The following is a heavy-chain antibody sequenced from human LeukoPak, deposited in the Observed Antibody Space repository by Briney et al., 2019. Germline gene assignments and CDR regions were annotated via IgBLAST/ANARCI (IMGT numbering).Heavy chain of an antibody. J-gene: IGHJ4*02. D-gene: IGHD6-6*01. CDR2: IYSGGST. V-gene: IGHV3-66*02. CDR1: GFTVSSNY. Sequence: GRSLRLSCAASGFTVSSNYMSWVRQAPGKGLEWVSVIYSGGSTYYADSVKGRFTISRDNSKNTLYLQMNSLRAEDTAVYYCARGGAARPLDYWGQGTLVTVSS. CDR3: ARGGAARPLDY.